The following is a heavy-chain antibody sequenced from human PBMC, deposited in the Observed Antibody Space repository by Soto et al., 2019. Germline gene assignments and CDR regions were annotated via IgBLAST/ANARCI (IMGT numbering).Heavy chain of an antibody. CDR3: ARCYIPIAALDYYYYYMDV. D-gene: IGHD6-13*01. V-gene: IGHV1-8*01. J-gene: IGHJ6*03. CDR1: GYTFTSYD. Sequence: ASVKVSCKASGYTFTSYDINWVRQATGQGLEWMGWMNPNSGNTGYAQKFQGRVTMTRNTSISTAYMELSSLRSEDTAVYYCARCYIPIAALDYYYYYMDVWGKGTTVTVSS. CDR2: MNPNSGNT.